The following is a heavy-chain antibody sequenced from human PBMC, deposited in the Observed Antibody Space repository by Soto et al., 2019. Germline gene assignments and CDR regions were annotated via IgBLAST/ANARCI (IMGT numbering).Heavy chain of an antibody. CDR1: GGTFSSYT. Sequence: ASVKVSCKASGGTFSSYTISWVRQAPGQGLEWMGRIIPILGIANYAQKFQGRVTITADKSTSTAYMELSSLRSEDTAVYYCARELRYYDWSHPFDAFDIWGQGTMVTVSS. CDR3: ARELRYYDWSHPFDAFDI. V-gene: IGHV1-69*04. CDR2: IIPILGIA. J-gene: IGHJ3*02. D-gene: IGHD3-9*01.